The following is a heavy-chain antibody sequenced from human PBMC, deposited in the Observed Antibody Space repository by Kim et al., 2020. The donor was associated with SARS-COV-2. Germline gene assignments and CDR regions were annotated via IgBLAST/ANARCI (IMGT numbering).Heavy chain of an antibody. CDR2: INHSGGT. J-gene: IGHJ4*02. V-gene: IGHV4-34*01. CDR1: GGSFTGYY. CDR3: AKGVAGFHIYRFYDS. Sequence: SETLSLTCGLYGGSFTGYYWSWIRQPPGKGPECIGEINHSGGTKYNPSLESRVTISLDTSKKQFSLKLTSVTASDTAVYYCAKGVAGFHIYRFYDSWGQGTQVIVSS. D-gene: IGHD6-19*01.